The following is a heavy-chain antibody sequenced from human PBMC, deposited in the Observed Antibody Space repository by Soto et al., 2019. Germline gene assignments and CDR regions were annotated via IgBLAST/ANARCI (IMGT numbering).Heavy chain of an antibody. D-gene: IGHD3-3*01. Sequence: PGGSLRLSCAASGFTFSNAWMSWVRQAPGKGLEWVGRIKSKTDGGTTDYAAPVKGRFTISRDDSKNTLYLQMNSLKTEDTAVYYCTTDASLVATIFGVPLNHYYYYYMDVWGKGTTVTVSS. CDR2: IKSKTDGGTT. CDR1: GFTFSNAW. CDR3: TTDASLVATIFGVPLNHYYYYYMDV. V-gene: IGHV3-15*01. J-gene: IGHJ6*03.